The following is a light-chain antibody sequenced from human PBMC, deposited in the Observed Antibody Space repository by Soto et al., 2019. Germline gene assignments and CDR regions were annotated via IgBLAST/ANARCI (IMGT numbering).Light chain of an antibody. CDR2: GAS. J-gene: IGKJ2*01. V-gene: IGKV3-15*01. Sequence: EIVMTQSPATLSLSPGERAALSCRASQSINSELAWYQQKPGQPPRLLIYGASTRATGVPARFTGSESGSEVTLTISGLQSEDFAVYYCQRGHNWPLTFGQGTRLEI. CDR3: QRGHNWPLT. CDR1: QSINSE.